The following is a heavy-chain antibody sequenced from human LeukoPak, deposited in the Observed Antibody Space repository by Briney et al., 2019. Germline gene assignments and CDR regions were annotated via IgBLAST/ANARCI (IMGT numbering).Heavy chain of an antibody. CDR3: AKDYYDSSGPGP. V-gene: IGHV3-23*01. CDR2: ISGSGSST. J-gene: IGHJ5*02. CDR1: GFTFSSYA. Sequence: GGSLRLSCAASGFTFSSYALSWVRQAPGKGLQWVSAISGSGSSTYYADSVKGRFTISRDNSKNTLYLQMNSLRAEDTAVYYCAKDYYDSSGPGPWGQGTLVTVSS. D-gene: IGHD3-22*01.